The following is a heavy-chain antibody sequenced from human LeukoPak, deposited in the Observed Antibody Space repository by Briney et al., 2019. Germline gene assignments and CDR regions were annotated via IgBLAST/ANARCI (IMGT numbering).Heavy chain of an antibody. CDR1: DGSISSYY. CDR2: IYYSGST. CDR3: ARGGIAARPFWGY. J-gene: IGHJ4*02. Sequence: SETLSLTCTVSDGSISSYYWSWIRQPPGKGLEWIGYIYYSGSTNYNPSLKSRVTISVDTSKNQFSPKLSSVTAADTAVYYCARGGIAARPFWGYWGQGTLVTVSS. V-gene: IGHV4-59*01. D-gene: IGHD6-6*01.